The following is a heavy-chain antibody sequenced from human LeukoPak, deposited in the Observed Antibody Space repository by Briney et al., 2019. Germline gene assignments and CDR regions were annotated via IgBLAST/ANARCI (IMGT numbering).Heavy chain of an antibody. Sequence: AGGSLRLSCAASGFTFSDYYMSWIRQAPRKGLEWVSYISSSGSTIYYADSVKGRFTISRDNAKNSLYLQMNSLRAEDTAVYYCARDHKTRGGRYYYYYMDVWGKGTTVTISS. V-gene: IGHV3-11*01. CDR2: ISSSGSTI. J-gene: IGHJ6*03. CDR1: GFTFSDYY. CDR3: ARDHKTRGGRYYYYYMDV.